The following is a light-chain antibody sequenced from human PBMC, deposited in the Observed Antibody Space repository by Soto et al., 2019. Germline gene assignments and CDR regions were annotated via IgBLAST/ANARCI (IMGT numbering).Light chain of an antibody. CDR3: QHYGDSSST. V-gene: IGKV3D-20*01. J-gene: IGKJ4*01. Sequence: IVLTQSPGTLSVSPGEVATLSCGASQTIAYNFLAWYQQKPGLAPRLLVYDASKRATGIPDRFSGSGSGTDFTLNITTLEPEDFAVYYCQHYGDSSSTFGGGNRVEI. CDR2: DAS. CDR1: QTIAYNF.